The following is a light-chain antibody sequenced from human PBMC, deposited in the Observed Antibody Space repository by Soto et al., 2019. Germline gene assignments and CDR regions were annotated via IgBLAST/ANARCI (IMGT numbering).Light chain of an antibody. CDR2: GTS. Sequence: ELVLTQSPGTLSLSPGERATLSCMASQSVSSSDLPWYQQKPGQAPRPLIYGTSTRATAIPDRFSGSGSGTDFTLTISRREPEDFAVYYCQQYGSSSWTCGQGTKVESK. CDR3: QQYGSSSWT. CDR1: QSVSSSD. J-gene: IGKJ1*01. V-gene: IGKV3-20*01.